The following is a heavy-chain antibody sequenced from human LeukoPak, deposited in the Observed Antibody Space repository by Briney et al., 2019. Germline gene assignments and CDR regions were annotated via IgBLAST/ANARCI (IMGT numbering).Heavy chain of an antibody. CDR1: GFTFSSYG. D-gene: IGHD3-3*01. Sequence: GGSLRLSCAASGFTFSSYGMHWVRQAPGKGLEWVAFIRYDGSNKYYADSVKGRFTISRDNSKNTLYLQMNSLRAEDTAVYYCAKEGDFWSGYYQNWGQGTLVTVSS. CDR2: IRYDGSNK. J-gene: IGHJ4*02. CDR3: AKEGDFWSGYYQN. V-gene: IGHV3-30*02.